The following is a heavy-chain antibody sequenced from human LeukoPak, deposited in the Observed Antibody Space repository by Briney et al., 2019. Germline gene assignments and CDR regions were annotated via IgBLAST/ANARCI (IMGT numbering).Heavy chain of an antibody. Sequence: PGGSLRLSCAASGFTFSGYSMNWVRQAPGKGLEWVSSISGSSSSIYYADSVKGRFTISRDNSKNTLHLQMNSLRAEDTAVYYCARDQYSYAHAAHWGQGTLVTVSS. D-gene: IGHD5-18*01. CDR2: ISGSSSSI. CDR1: GFTFSGYS. CDR3: ARDQYSYAHAAH. V-gene: IGHV3-21*01. J-gene: IGHJ4*02.